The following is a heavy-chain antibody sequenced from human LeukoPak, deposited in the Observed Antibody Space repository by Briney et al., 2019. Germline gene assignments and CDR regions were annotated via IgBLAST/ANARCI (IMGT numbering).Heavy chain of an antibody. CDR3: ARVLGDTSGPAYYYYYMDV. J-gene: IGHJ6*03. CDR1: GYTFTGYY. V-gene: IGHV1-2*02. D-gene: IGHD3-16*01. Sequence: ASVKVSCKASGYTFTGYYMHWVRQAPGQGLEWMGWINPYSGGTNYAQKFQGRVTMTRDTSISTAYMELTRLISDDTAVYYCARVLGDTSGPAYYYYYMDVWGKGTTVTISS. CDR2: INPYSGGT.